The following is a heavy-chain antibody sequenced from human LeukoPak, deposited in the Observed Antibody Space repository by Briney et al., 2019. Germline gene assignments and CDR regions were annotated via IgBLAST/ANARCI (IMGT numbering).Heavy chain of an antibody. D-gene: IGHD1-26*01. CDR2: IYYSGST. Sequence: SQPLSLTFTVSDGSIRSGDSYWSWIRQPPGKGLEWIGYIYYSGSTYYNPSLKGRVSISVDTSNNQFSLKLSSVTAADTAVYYCAREPGGSYYYYIDLWGKGTTVTVSS. CDR3: AREPGGSYYYYIDL. J-gene: IGHJ6*03. V-gene: IGHV4-30-4*08. CDR1: DGSIRSGDSY.